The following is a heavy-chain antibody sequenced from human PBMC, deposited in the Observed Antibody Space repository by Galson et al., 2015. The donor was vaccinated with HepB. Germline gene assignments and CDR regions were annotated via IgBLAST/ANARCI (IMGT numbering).Heavy chain of an antibody. D-gene: IGHD3-22*01. CDR1: GFTFSNYA. CDR2: ISDGGGTT. Sequence: LRLSCAASGFTFSNYAMSWVRQAPGKGLEWVSAISDGGGTTYYADSVKGRFTISRDNSKNTLYLQMNSLRAEDTAVYYCARVHYYDSSGYYTDAFDIWGQGTMVTVSS. CDR3: ARVHYYDSSGYYTDAFDI. V-gene: IGHV3-23*01. J-gene: IGHJ3*02.